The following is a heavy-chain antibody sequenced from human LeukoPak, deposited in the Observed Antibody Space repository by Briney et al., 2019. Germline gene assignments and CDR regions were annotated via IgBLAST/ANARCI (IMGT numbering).Heavy chain of an antibody. J-gene: IGHJ5*02. D-gene: IGHD3-10*01. CDR1: GYPFINYD. CDR3: ARHYYGSGSYYGPGFNWFDP. CDR2: MNPNSGNR. Sequence: ASVKVSCKASGYPFINYDIKWVRQATGQGLEWMGWMNPNSGNRGYAQKFQGRVSMTRDTSVSTAYMELSSLTPEDTAVYYCARHYYGSGSYYGPGFNWFDPWGQGTLVTVSS. V-gene: IGHV1-8*01.